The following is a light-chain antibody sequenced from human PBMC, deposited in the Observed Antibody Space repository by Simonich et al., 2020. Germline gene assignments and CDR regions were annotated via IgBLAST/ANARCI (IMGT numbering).Light chain of an antibody. CDR1: SHDVGGYNY. CDR3: SSYTSSSTRV. J-gene: IGLJ3*02. Sequence: QSALTQPASVSGSPGQSITISCTGTSHDVGGYNYVSWYQQHPGKAPKLMIYDVSNRPSGVSNRFSGSKSGNTASLTISGLQAEDEADYYCSSYTSSSTRVFGGGTKLTVL. V-gene: IGLV2-14*03. CDR2: DVS.